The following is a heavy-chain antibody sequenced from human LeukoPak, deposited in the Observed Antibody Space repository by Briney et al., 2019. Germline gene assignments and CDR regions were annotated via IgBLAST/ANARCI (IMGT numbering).Heavy chain of an antibody. V-gene: IGHV4-39*01. D-gene: IGHD3-16*01. J-gene: IGHJ3*02. CDR3: ARTGFVGVSDHDAFDI. CDR2: ILYSGST. CDR1: GVSISSTAYF. Sequence: KSSETLSLTCTVSGVSISSTAYFWGWIRQPPGKGLEWIGSILYSGSTYNNPSLMSRVTTSVDTSKNQFSLRLSSVTAADTAVYYCARTGFVGVSDHDAFDIWGRGTAVAVSS.